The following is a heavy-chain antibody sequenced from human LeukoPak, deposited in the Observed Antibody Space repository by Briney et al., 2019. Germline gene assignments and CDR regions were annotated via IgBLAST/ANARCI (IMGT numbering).Heavy chain of an antibody. Sequence: GGSLRLSCAVSGFTVSSNYMSWVRQAPGKGLEWVSIIYSGGNTYYADSVKGRFTISRDNSKNTLYLQMSSLRAEDTAVYYCARVGYTNSWYSSPPFDYWGQGTLVTVSS. J-gene: IGHJ4*02. CDR3: ARVGYTNSWYSSPPFDY. D-gene: IGHD6-13*01. V-gene: IGHV3-66*01. CDR2: IYSGGNT. CDR1: GFTVSSNY.